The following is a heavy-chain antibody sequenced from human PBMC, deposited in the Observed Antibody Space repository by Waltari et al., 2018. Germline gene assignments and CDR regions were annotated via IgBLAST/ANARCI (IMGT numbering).Heavy chain of an antibody. CDR2: INPNSGGT. V-gene: IGHV1-2*02. D-gene: IGHD6-19*01. CDR3: ARAVSSGWYGFDY. J-gene: IGHJ4*02. CDR1: GYTFTGYY. Sequence: QVQLVQSGAEVKKPGASVKVSCKASGYTFTGYYMHWVRQAPGQGLEWMGWINPNSGGTHNAQKLQGRVTMTRDTSISTGYMELSRLRSDDTAVYYCARAVSSGWYGFDYWGQGTLVTVSS.